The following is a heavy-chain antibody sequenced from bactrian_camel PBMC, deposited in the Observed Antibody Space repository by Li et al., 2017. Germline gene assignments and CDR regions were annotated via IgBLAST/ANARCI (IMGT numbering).Heavy chain of an antibody. Sequence: HVQLVESGGGSVQAGGSLRLSWAGAGSTFPRYCMAWFRQAPGKERERVAAVDDGRRTEYADSVKGRFTISKDNSKNTLYLQMDNLGPEDTAMYYCTADPPPRLGGYCFAPVMRDASVQYWGKGTQVTVS. CDR1: GSTFPRYC. D-gene: IGHD2*01. V-gene: IGHV3S55*01. CDR2: VDDGRRT. J-gene: IGHJ7*01.